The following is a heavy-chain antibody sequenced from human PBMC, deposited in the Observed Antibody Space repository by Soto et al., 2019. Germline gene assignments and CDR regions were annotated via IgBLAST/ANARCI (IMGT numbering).Heavy chain of an antibody. Sequence: SETLSLTCSVSGVTIRSEYWNWIRQPPGKGLEWIGSIYYSGSTNYNPSLKSRVTISIDTSDNQFSLKLSSVTAADTAVYYCARGQVVAAPNWGQGTLVTVSS. D-gene: IGHD2-15*01. CDR2: IYYSGST. J-gene: IGHJ4*02. CDR3: ARGQVVAAPN. V-gene: IGHV4-59*01. CDR1: GVTIRSEY.